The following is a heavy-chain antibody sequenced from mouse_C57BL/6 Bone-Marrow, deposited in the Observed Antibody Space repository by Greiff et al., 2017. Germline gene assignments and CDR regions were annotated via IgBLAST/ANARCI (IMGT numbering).Heavy chain of an antibody. D-gene: IGHD2-4*01. CDR1: GYTFTNYW. CDR3: ARSYDYDDYTMDY. Sequence: QVQLQQPGAELVKPGASVKLSCKASGYTFTNYWMHWVKQRPGPGLEWIGMMHPHGGSPEYNEKFKSEATLRVDKSSRTAYMELSSLTSEDSAVYYCARSYDYDDYTMDYWGQGTSVTVSS. J-gene: IGHJ4*01. V-gene: IGHV1-64*01. CDR2: MHPHGGSP.